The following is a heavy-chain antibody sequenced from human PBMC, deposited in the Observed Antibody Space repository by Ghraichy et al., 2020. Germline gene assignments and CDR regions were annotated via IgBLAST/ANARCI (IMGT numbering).Heavy chain of an antibody. CDR3: AGDLIYGSGSLNY. V-gene: IGHV3-74*01. CDR2: INGDGSGR. Sequence: GGSLRLSCAASGLSFSNYWMHWVRQAPGKGLVWVSRINGDGSGRNYADSVQGRFTISRDNAKNTLVLQMNSLRAEDTAVYYCAGDLIYGSGSLNYWGQGTLVTVSS. D-gene: IGHD3-10*01. J-gene: IGHJ4*02. CDR1: GLSFSNYW.